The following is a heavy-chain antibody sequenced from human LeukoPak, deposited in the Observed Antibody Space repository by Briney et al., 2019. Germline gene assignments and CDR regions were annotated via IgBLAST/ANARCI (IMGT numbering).Heavy chain of an antibody. Sequence: QAGGSLRLSCAASGFTFSSYSMNWVRQAPGKGLEWVSYISSSSSTIYYADSVKGRFTISKDNAKNSLYLQMNRLSGEETAVYYCARGGSGYCFDYWGQGTLVTVSS. CDR2: ISSSSSTI. CDR3: ARGGSGYCFDY. J-gene: IGHJ4*02. CDR1: GFTFSSYS. D-gene: IGHD3-22*01. V-gene: IGHV3-48*01.